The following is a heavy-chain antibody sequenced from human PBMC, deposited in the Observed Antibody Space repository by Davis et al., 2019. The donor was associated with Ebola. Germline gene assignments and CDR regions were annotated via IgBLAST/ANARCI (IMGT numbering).Heavy chain of an antibody. V-gene: IGHV3-23*01. CDR3: VKGGLATRAFDN. CDR1: GITFRNVV. CDR2: IDDDGEDT. D-gene: IGHD4-23*01. Sequence: GGPLRLSCAASGITFRNVVMSWVRQAPGKGLEWVSGIDDDGEDTYYAASVQGRFTISRDNSRKTVELQMNSLRAEDTAMYFCVKGGLATRAFDNWGQGTLVTVSS. J-gene: IGHJ4*02.